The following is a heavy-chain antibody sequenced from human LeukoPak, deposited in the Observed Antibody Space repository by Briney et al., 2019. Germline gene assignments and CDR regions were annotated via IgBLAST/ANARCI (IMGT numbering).Heavy chain of an antibody. CDR1: GGSISSYY. CDR2: ITTSGST. CDR3: ARDHIRCSSTSVSPFDI. D-gene: IGHD6-13*01. J-gene: IGHJ3*02. Sequence: SETLSLTCTVSGGSISSYYWSWIRQPAGKGLEWIGRITTSGSTSYNPSLRSRVTISVDTSKNHFSLELSSVTAADTAVYYCARDHIRCSSTSVSPFDIWGQGTMVTVSS. V-gene: IGHV4-4*07.